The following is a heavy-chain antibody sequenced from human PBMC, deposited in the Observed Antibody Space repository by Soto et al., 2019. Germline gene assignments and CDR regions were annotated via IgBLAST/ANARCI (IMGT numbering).Heavy chain of an antibody. V-gene: IGHV3-23*01. Sequence: VGSLRLSCASSVCTFSSYAMSWVRQAPGKGLEWVSAISGSGGSTYYADSVKGRFTISRDNSKNTLYLQMNSLRAEDTAVYYCAKSNVYGMHVWGQGTTVSVS. CDR3: AKSNVYGMHV. CDR2: ISGSGGST. CDR1: VCTFSSYA. J-gene: IGHJ6*01.